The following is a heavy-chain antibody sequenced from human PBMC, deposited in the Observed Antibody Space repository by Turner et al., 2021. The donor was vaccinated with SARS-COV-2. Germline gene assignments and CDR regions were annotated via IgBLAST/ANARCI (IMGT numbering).Heavy chain of an antibody. Sequence: EVQLVESGGGLVKPGGSLRLSCAASGFTFSHYTMNWVRQAPGKGLEWVSSISSSSSYIYYADSVKGRFTISRDNAKNSLYLQMYSLRAEDTAVYYCARGTYYYDSSVYSGTNWFDPWGQGTLVTVSS. J-gene: IGHJ5*02. D-gene: IGHD3-22*01. CDR3: ARGTYYYDSSVYSGTNWFDP. V-gene: IGHV3-21*01. CDR2: ISSSSSYI. CDR1: GFTFSHYT.